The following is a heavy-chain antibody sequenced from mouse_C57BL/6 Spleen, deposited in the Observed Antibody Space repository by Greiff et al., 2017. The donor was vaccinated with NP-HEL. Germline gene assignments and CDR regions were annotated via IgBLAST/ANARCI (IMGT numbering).Heavy chain of an antibody. CDR3: ARNGPHYGRSYEFAY. V-gene: IGHV1-82*01. CDR1: GYAFSSSW. Sequence: VQLQQSGPELVKPGASVKISCKASGYAFSSSWMNWVKQRPGTGLEWIGRIYPGDGDTNYNGKFKGKATLTADKSSSTAYMQLSSLTSEDSAVYFCARNGPHYGRSYEFAYWGQGTLVTVAA. CDR2: IYPGDGDT. J-gene: IGHJ3*01. D-gene: IGHD1-1*01.